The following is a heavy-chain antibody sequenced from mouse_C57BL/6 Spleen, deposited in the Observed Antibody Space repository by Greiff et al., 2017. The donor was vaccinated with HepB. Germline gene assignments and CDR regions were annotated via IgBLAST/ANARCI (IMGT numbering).Heavy chain of an antibody. CDR3: ARDLGGDLDY. CDR2: ISDGGSYT. CDR1: GFTFSSYA. Sequence: EVKLVESGGGLVKPGGSLKLSCAASGFTFSSYAMSWVRQTPGKRLEWVATISDGGSYTYYQDNVKGRFTISRDNAKNNLYLQMSHLKSEDTAMYYCARDLGGDLDYWGQGTTLTFAS. J-gene: IGHJ2*01. D-gene: IGHD2-13*01. V-gene: IGHV5-4*01.